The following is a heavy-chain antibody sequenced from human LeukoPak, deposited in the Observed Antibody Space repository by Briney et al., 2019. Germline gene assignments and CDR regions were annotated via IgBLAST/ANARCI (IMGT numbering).Heavy chain of an antibody. V-gene: IGHV1-2*06. J-gene: IGHJ4*02. CDR3: ARGNSGHDDY. Sequence: ASVKVSCKASGYTFTGYYMHWVRQAPGQGLEWMGRINPNSGGTNYAQKFQGRVTMTRDTSTSTVYMELSSLRSEDTAVYYCARGNSGHDDYWGQGTLVTVSS. D-gene: IGHD5-12*01. CDR1: GYTFTGYY. CDR2: INPNSGGT.